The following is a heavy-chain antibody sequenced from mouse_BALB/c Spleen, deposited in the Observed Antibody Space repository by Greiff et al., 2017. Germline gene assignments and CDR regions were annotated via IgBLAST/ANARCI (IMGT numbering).Heavy chain of an antibody. D-gene: IGHD1-2*01. J-gene: IGHJ4*01. CDR1: GFSLTSYC. CDR3: AISTATSMDY. CDR2: ICAGGST. Sequence: VNLVESGPGLVAPSQSLSITCTVSGFSLTSYCVRWVRQPPGKGLEWLGVICAGGSTNYNSTLMSRLSISKDNSKSQVFLKMNSLQTDDTAMYYCAISTATSMDYWGQGTSVTVSS. V-gene: IGHV2-9*02.